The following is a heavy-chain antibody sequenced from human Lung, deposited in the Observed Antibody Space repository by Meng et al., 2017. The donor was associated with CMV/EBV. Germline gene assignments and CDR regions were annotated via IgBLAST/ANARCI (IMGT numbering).Heavy chain of an antibody. CDR1: GFTFSRYW. D-gene: IGHD3-16*01. CDR2: IRQDGTEK. Sequence: GEXXKISCAASGFTFSRYWMSWVRQAPGKGLEWVANIRQDGTEKHYVGSVKGRFTVSRDNAKNSLYLQMNSLRAEDSAVYYCARDPAVLYYYYYGMEVWGQGXTVTVSS. CDR3: ARDPAVLYYYYYGMEV. J-gene: IGHJ6*02. V-gene: IGHV3-7*01.